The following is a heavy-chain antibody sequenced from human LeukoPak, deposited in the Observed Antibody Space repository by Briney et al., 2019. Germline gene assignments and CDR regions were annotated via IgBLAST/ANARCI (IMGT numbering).Heavy chain of an antibody. CDR3: ARARGDYGSGS. CDR1: GYNFNTYD. J-gene: IGHJ4*02. CDR2: MNPNSGNT. V-gene: IGHV1-8*01. D-gene: IGHD3-10*01. Sequence: GASVKVSCLASGYNFNTYDINWLRQATGRGLEWMGWMNPNSGNTGYAQKFQGRVTITRNTSISTAYIELSSLRSEDTAVYYCARARGDYGSGSWGQGTLVTVSS.